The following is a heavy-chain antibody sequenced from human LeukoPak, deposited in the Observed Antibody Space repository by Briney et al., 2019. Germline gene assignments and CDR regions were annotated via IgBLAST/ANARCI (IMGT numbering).Heavy chain of an antibody. CDR2: INPNSGGT. V-gene: IGHV1-2*02. D-gene: IGHD3-10*01. CDR3: ARDQLGGSGWFDA. Sequence: ASVKVSCKASGYTFTGYYMHWVRQAPGQGLEWMGWINPNSGGTNYAQKYQGRVTVTRDTSINTAYMELSRLRSDDTAVYYCARDQLGGSGWFDAWGQGTLVTVSS. CDR1: GYTFTGYY. J-gene: IGHJ5*02.